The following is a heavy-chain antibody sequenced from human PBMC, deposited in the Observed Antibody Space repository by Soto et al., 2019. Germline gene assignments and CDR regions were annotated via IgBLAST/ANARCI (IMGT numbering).Heavy chain of an antibody. Sequence: SETLSLTCTVSGGSIISSTYYWGWIRQPPGKGLEWIGSTYYSGSANYNPSLKSRVTISVDTSKNQFSLKLSSVTAADTAVYYCARHGDFWSGSQGYNWFDTWGQGTLVTVSS. V-gene: IGHV4-39*01. CDR1: GGSIISSTYY. CDR2: TYYSGSA. CDR3: ARHGDFWSGSQGYNWFDT. J-gene: IGHJ5*02. D-gene: IGHD3-3*01.